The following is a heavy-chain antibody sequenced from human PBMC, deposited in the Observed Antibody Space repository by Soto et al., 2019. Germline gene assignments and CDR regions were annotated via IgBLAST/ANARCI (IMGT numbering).Heavy chain of an antibody. D-gene: IGHD3-22*01. CDR2: IIPIFGTA. Sequence: GASVKFSCKASGGTFSSYAISWVRQAPGQGLEWMGGIIPIFGTANYAQKFQGRVTITADESTSTAYMELSSLRSEDTDVYYCARGAMGPSGRDSSGYYREASFGKITNWGQGTLVTVSS. CDR3: ARGAMGPSGRDSSGYYREASFGKITN. J-gene: IGHJ4*02. CDR1: GGTFSSYA. V-gene: IGHV1-69*13.